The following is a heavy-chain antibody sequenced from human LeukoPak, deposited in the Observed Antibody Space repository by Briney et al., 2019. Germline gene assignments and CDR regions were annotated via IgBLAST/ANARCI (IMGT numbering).Heavy chain of an antibody. CDR1: GFTFRTYA. D-gene: IGHD3-10*01. J-gene: IGHJ1*01. V-gene: IGHV3-23*01. CDR2: ISGGGGGT. Sequence: GGSLRLSCAASGFTFRTYAMAWVRQTPGKGLEWVSSISGGGGGTYYAHSVKGRFTISRDNGNNTLYLQMNGLTAADTAFYYCAKVRGVGTHIWLLAWGLWGQGTLVTVSS. CDR3: AKVRGVGTHIWLLAWGL.